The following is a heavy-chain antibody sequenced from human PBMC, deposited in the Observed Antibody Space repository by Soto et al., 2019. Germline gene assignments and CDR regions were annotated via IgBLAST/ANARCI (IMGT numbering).Heavy chain of an antibody. CDR2: LYSGST. Sequence: SETLSLTCTVSGVSISSKNFYWGLIRQSPGKGLEGIGTLYSGSTFSSLSLKNRVTISVDTSKNQVSLKLRSVAAADTAIYYCATTRGIAVGGSFDYWGQGIQVTVSS. J-gene: IGHJ4*02. CDR3: ATTRGIAVGGSFDY. V-gene: IGHV4-39*01. CDR1: GVSISSKNFY. D-gene: IGHD6-19*01.